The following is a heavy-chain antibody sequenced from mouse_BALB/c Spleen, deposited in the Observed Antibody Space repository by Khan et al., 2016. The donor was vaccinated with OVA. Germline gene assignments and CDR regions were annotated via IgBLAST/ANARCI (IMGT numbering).Heavy chain of an antibody. V-gene: IGHV1-7*01. CDR1: GYTFINYW. D-gene: IGHD1-1*01. J-gene: IGHJ2*01. Sequence: QVQLKESGAELAKPGASVKMSCKASGYTFINYWMNWVKQRPGQGLEWIGYINPTTGYTEYNQKFKDKATLTADKSSSTAHMQLSSLTSEDSAVDYCARRGLRWDFDYWGQGTTLTVSS. CDR3: ARRGLRWDFDY. CDR2: INPTTGYT.